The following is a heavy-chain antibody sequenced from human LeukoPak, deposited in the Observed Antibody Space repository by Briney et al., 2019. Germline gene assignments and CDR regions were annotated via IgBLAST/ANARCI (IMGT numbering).Heavy chain of an antibody. CDR1: GGSISNSSYY. CDR2: AYHSGST. J-gene: IGHJ4*02. Sequence: SETLSLTCTVSGGSISNSSYYWSWIRQPPGKGLEWIGYAYHSGSTDYNPSLKSRVTMSVDTSKNQFSLKLTSVTAADTAVYYCARRRQWLYFFYCGQGTLVTVSS. D-gene: IGHD5-12*01. CDR3: ARRRQWLYFFY. V-gene: IGHV4-61*05.